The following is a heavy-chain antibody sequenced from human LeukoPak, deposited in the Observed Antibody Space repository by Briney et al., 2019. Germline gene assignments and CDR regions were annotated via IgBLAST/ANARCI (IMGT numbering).Heavy chain of an antibody. CDR1: GLTFSTYG. V-gene: IGHV3-23*01. D-gene: IGHD1-14*01. CDR3: AKGRISPDS. Sequence: GGSLRLSCAASGLTFSTYGMSWVRQAPGKGLEWVSGIGGSSDKTYYADSVKGRISISRDNSKNTLYLQMHSLRAEDTALYYCAKGRISPDSWGQGTLVTVSS. J-gene: IGHJ4*02. CDR2: IGGSSDKT.